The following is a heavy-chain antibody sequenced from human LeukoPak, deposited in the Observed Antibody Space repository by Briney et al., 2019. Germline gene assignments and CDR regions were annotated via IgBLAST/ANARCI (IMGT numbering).Heavy chain of an antibody. J-gene: IGHJ3*02. Sequence: PGGSLRLSCAASGFTFTSYAMSWVRQAPGKGLEWVSSISDSSGHTYYAGSVKGRFTISRDNSKNMLYLQMNSLRAEDTAVYCCARQYSSSSGRNAFDIWGQGTMVTVSS. V-gene: IGHV3-23*01. CDR3: ARQYSSSSGRNAFDI. CDR2: ISDSSGHT. CDR1: GFTFTSYA. D-gene: IGHD6-6*01.